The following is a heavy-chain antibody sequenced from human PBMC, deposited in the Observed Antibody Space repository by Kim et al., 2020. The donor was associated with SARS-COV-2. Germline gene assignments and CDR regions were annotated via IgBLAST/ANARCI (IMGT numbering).Heavy chain of an antibody. CDR2: IYHSGST. D-gene: IGHD3-22*01. J-gene: IGHJ4*02. CDR3: ARGKSDSSGYYSTNFDY. V-gene: IGHV4-30-2*01. CDR1: GGSISSGGYS. Sequence: SETLSLTCAVSGGSISSGGYSWNWIRQPPGKGLEWIGYIYHSGSTYYNPSLKSRVTISVDRSKNQFSLKLSSVTAADTAVYYCARGKSDSSGYYSTNFDYWGQGTLVTVSS.